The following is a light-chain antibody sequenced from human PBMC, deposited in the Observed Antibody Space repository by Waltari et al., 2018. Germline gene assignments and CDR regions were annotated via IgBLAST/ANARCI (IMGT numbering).Light chain of an antibody. Sequence: DIQMTQSPSSLSASVGDRVTITCQASHDINNYLNWYQQKPGKAPKLLIYDASNLETGVPSRFSGSGSGTEFTFTISSLQPEDLATYYCQHYDHLLWGTFGGGTKVEIK. J-gene: IGKJ4*01. CDR1: HDINNY. V-gene: IGKV1-33*01. CDR2: DAS. CDR3: QHYDHLLWGT.